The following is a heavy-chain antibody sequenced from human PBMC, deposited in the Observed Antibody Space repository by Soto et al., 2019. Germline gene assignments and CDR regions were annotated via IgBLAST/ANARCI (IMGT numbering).Heavy chain of an antibody. CDR2: INAGNGNT. D-gene: IGHD3-16*02. Sequence: ASVKVSCKASGYTFTSYAMHWVRQAPGQRLEWMGWINAGNGNTKYSQEFQGRVTITRDTSASTAYMELSSLRSEDTAVYYCARSYDYIWGSYRYPDAFDIWGQGTMVTVSS. CDR1: GYTFTSYA. CDR3: ARSYDYIWGSYRYPDAFDI. J-gene: IGHJ3*02. V-gene: IGHV1-3*01.